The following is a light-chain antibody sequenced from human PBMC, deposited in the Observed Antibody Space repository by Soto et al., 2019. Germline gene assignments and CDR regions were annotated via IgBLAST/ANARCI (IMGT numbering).Light chain of an antibody. CDR1: SSDIGSYNL. CDR3: CSYAGSTTWV. CDR2: EGS. J-gene: IGLJ3*02. V-gene: IGLV2-23*01. Sequence: QSVLTQPASVSGSPGQSITISCAGTSSDIGSYNLVSWYQQHPGKAPKLMIYEGSKRPSGVSTRFSGSKSGNTASLTISGLQAEDEADYYCCSYAGSTTWVFGGGTKLTVL.